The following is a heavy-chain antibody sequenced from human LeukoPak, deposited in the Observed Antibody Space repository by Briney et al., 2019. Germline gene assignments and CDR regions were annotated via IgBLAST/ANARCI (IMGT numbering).Heavy chain of an antibody. J-gene: IGHJ6*02. V-gene: IGHV4-31*03. CDR3: ARADAYYYGMDV. Sequence: SQTLSLTCTVSGGSISSGGYYWSWIRQHPGKGLEWIGYIYHSGSTYYNPSLKSRVTISVDRSKNQFSLKLSSVTAADTAVYYCARADAYYYGMDVWGQGTTVTVSS. CDR2: IYHSGST. CDR1: GGSISSGGYY.